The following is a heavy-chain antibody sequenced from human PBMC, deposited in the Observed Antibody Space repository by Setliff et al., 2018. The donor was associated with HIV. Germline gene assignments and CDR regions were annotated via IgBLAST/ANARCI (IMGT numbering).Heavy chain of an antibody. CDR2: IYWTGKT. D-gene: IGHD4-17*01. CDR1: DSAMDSYY. Sequence: LSLTCTVSDSAMDSYYWSWVRQSPGRGLEYIGYIYWTGKTDYNPSLKSRVTISLDTSGNQFSLKLNSVTGADTAVYYCARVQMAYAAFDVWGQGTMVTVSS. CDR3: ARVQMAYAAFDV. J-gene: IGHJ3*01. V-gene: IGHV4-59*12.